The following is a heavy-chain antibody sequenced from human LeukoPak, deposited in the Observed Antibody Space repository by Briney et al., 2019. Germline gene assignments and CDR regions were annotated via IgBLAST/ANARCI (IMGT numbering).Heavy chain of an antibody. CDR1: GFTFSTYW. CDR3: ARGLPATLLDY. V-gene: IGHV3-11*01. Sequence: PGGSLRLSCAASGFTFSTYWMSWVRQAPGKGLEWVSYISSSGSTIYYADSVKGRFTISRDNAKNSLYLQMNSLRAEDTAIYYCARGLPATLLDYWGQGTLVTVSS. J-gene: IGHJ4*02. D-gene: IGHD2-2*01. CDR2: ISSSGSTI.